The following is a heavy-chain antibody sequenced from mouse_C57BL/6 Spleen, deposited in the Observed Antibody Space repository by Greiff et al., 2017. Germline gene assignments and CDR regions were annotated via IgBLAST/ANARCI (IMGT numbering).Heavy chain of an antibody. D-gene: IGHD2-1*01. CDR1: GYTFTSYW. CDR2: IDPSDSYT. J-gene: IGHJ4*01. V-gene: IGHV1-69*01. Sequence: QVQLQQPGAELVMPGASVKLSCKASGYTFTSYWMHWVKQRPGQGLEWIGEIDPSDSYTTYNQKFKGKATLTVDKSSSTAYMQLSSLTSEDSAVYYCARRIYYGNYDYYAMDYWGKGTSVTVSS. CDR3: ARRIYYGNYDYYAMDY.